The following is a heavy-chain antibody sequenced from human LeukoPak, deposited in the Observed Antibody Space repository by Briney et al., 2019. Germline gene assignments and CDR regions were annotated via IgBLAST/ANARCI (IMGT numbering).Heavy chain of an antibody. J-gene: IGHJ5*02. CDR3: ARDVGYCSGGSCYSP. CDR1: GGTFSSYA. Sequence: ASVKVSCKASGGTFSSYAISWVRQAPGQGLEWMGGIIPIFGTANYAQKFQGRVTITADESTSTAHMELSSLRSEDTAVYYCARDVGYCSGGSCYSPWGQGTLVTVSS. D-gene: IGHD2-15*01. V-gene: IGHV1-69*13. CDR2: IIPIFGTA.